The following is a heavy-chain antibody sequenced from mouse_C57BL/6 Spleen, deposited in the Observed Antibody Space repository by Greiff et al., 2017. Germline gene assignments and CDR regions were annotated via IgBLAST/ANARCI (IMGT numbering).Heavy chain of an antibody. CDR2: INPSTGGT. Sequence: VQLQQSGPELVKPGASVKISCKASGYPFTGYYMNWVKQSPEKSLEWIGEINPSTGGTTYNQKFKAKATLTVDKSSSTAYMQLKSLTSEDSAVYYCARSNWSFDYWGQGTTLTVSS. CDR1: GYPFTGYY. D-gene: IGHD4-1*01. CDR3: ARSNWSFDY. V-gene: IGHV1-42*01. J-gene: IGHJ2*01.